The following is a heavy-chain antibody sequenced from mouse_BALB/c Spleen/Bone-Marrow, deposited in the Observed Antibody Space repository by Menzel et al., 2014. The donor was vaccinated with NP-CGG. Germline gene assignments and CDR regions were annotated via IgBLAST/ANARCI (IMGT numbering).Heavy chain of an antibody. CDR1: GDSITSGY. CDR3: ARGGGSSYNYAMDY. CDR2: ISYSGST. V-gene: IGHV3-8*02. J-gene: IGHJ4*01. Sequence: EVQLVESGPSLVKPSQTLSLTCSVTGDSITSGYWNWIRKFPGNKLEYMGYISYSGSTYYNPSLKSRISITRDTSKNQYYLQWNSVTTEDTATYYCARGGGSSYNYAMDYWGQGTSVTVSS. D-gene: IGHD1-1*01.